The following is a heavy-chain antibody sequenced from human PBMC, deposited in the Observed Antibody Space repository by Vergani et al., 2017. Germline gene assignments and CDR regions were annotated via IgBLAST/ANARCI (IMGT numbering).Heavy chain of an antibody. CDR3: ARDPSWLLVGRYYYGIDV. J-gene: IGHJ6*02. D-gene: IGHD2-15*01. Sequence: QVQLVQSGAEVKKPGSSVKVSCKASGGTFSSYAISWVRQAPGQGREWMGRIIPIFGTANYAQKFQGRVTITADESTSTAYMELSSLRSEDTAVYYCARDPSWLLVGRYYYGIDVWGQGTTVTVSS. V-gene: IGHV1-69*13. CDR2: IIPIFGTA. CDR1: GGTFSSYA.